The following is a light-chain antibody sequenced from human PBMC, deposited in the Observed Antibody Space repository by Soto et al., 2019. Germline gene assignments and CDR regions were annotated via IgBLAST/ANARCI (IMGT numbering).Light chain of an antibody. Sequence: EIVMTHSPATLSVSPGERATLSCRASQSVSSNLAWYQQKPGQAPRLLIYGAFTRATGIPARFSGSGSGTEFTLTISSLQSEDFAVYYCQQYNNWLTFGGGTKVDIK. J-gene: IGKJ4*01. CDR3: QQYNNWLT. V-gene: IGKV3-15*01. CDR1: QSVSSN. CDR2: GAF.